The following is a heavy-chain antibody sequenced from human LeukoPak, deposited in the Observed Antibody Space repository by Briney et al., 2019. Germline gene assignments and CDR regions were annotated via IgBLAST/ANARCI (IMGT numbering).Heavy chain of an antibody. Sequence: GGSMRLSCAAYGFTFSSYAMSWVRQAPGKGLEWVSAISGSGGSTYYADSVKGRFTISRDNCKNTLYLQMNSLRAEDTAVYYCAKVGRGGSYYPNYFDYWGQGTLVTVSS. V-gene: IGHV3-23*01. CDR1: GFTFSSYA. D-gene: IGHD1-26*01. CDR2: ISGSGGST. J-gene: IGHJ4*02. CDR3: AKVGRGGSYYPNYFDY.